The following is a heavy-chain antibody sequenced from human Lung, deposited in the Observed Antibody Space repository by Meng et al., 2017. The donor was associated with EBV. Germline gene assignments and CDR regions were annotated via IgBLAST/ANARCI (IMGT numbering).Heavy chain of an antibody. CDR3: ARGRRNEPLFDY. D-gene: IGHD1-14*01. Sequence: VPLVQSGAGVKKRGSSVSVACKTSGDSFSTRTFSWVRQAPGQGLEWMGGLIAVFDKTKAAPRFQDRVTFTADESTSTAYMELSSLTFDDTAVYFCARGRRNEPLFDYWGQGTLVTVSS. CDR1: GDSFSTRT. V-gene: IGHV1-69*13. J-gene: IGHJ4*02. CDR2: LIAVFDKT.